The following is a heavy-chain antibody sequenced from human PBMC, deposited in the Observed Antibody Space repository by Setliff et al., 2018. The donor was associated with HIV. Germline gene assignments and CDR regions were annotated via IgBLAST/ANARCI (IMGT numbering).Heavy chain of an antibody. CDR1: GFTVSSDY. D-gene: IGHD3-16*02. V-gene: IGHV3-53*01. CDR2: IYREGTT. J-gene: IGHJ4*02. Sequence: GESLRLSCAVSGFTVSSDYMSWVRQAPGKGLQWVSLIYREGTTYYADSVKGRFTISRDNSGNKLHLQMNSLRAEDTAVYYCAKNSYGYKTAFEYWGQGAMVTVSS. CDR3: AKNSYGYKTAFEY.